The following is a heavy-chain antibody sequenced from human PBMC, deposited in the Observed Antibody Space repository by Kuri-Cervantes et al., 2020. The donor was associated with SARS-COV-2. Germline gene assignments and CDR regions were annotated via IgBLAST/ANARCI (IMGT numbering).Heavy chain of an antibody. J-gene: IGHJ4*02. D-gene: IGHD2-15*01. V-gene: IGHV3-73*01. CDR3: TSGSCSGGRCYYSFDY. Sequence: GESLKISCAASGFTFSGSAIHWVRQASGKGLEWVGRIRSKPNNYATAYTASVKGRLTISRDDSENTAYLQMNSLKTEDTAVYFCTSGSCSGGRCYYSFDYWGQGTLVTVSS. CDR1: GFTFSGSA. CDR2: IRSKPNNYAT.